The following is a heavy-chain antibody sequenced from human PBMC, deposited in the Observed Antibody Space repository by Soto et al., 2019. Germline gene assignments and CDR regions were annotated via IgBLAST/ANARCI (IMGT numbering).Heavy chain of an antibody. D-gene: IGHD3-22*01. V-gene: IGHV3-23*01. CDR2: ISGSGGST. CDR3: AKDSHYDSSGYYGY. CDR1: GFTFSSYA. J-gene: IGHJ4*02. Sequence: PGGSLRLSCAASGFTFSSYAMSWVRQAPGKGLEWVSVISGSGGSTYYADSVKGQFTISRDNSKNTLYLQMNSLRAEDTAVYYCAKDSHYDSSGYYGYWGQGTLVTVSS.